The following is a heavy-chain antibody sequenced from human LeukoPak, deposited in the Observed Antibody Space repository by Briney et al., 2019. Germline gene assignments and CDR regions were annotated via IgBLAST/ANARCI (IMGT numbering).Heavy chain of an antibody. CDR1: GFTYSTYG. CDR3: AKDHTTMGLSGY. CDR2: ISSDGSNK. D-gene: IGHD3-16*02. Sequence: GRSLRLSRAASGFTYSTYGMHWVRQAPGKGLEWVAVISSDGSNKYYADSVKGRFTISRDNSKNTLYLQMNSLRAEDTAVYYCAKDHTTMGLSGYWGQGTLVTVSS. V-gene: IGHV3-30*18. J-gene: IGHJ4*02.